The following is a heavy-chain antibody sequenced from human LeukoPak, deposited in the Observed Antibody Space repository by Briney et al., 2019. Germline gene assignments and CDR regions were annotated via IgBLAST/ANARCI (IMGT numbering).Heavy chain of an antibody. D-gene: IGHD3-22*01. Sequence: GSSVKVSCKASGGTFSSYAISWVRQAPGQGLEWMGGIIPIFGTANYAQKFQGRVTITTDESTSTAYMELNSLRSEDTAVYYCAKYSLYYDSSGRHAFDIWGQGTMVTVSS. J-gene: IGHJ3*02. CDR1: GGTFSSYA. CDR2: IIPIFGTA. V-gene: IGHV1-69*05. CDR3: AKYSLYYDSSGRHAFDI.